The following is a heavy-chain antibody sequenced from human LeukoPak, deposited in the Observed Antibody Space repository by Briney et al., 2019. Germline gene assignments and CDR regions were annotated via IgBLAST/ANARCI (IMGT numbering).Heavy chain of an antibody. CDR3: ARDWFDGDYDRFDY. V-gene: IGHV3-7*03. D-gene: IGHD4-17*01. Sequence: PGGSLRLSCAASGFTFSIYWMSWFRQAPGKGLEWVANIKQDGSQKFSVDSVKGRFTISRDNAKNSLYLQMNSLRVEDTAVYYCARDWFDGDYDRFDYWGQGTLVTVSS. CDR1: GFTFSIYW. J-gene: IGHJ4*02. CDR2: IKQDGSQK.